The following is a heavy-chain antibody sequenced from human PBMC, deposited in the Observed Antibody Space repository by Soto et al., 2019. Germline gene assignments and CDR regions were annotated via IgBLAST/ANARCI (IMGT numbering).Heavy chain of an antibody. CDR3: ARQGYCSGGSCLFDY. CDR1: GGSISSSRYY. J-gene: IGHJ4*02. D-gene: IGHD2-15*01. Sequence: QLQLQESGPGLVKPSETLSLTCTVSGGSISSSRYYWGWIRQPPGKGLEWIGSIYYSGSTYYNPPLKSRVTISVDTSKNQFSLKLSSVTAADTAVYYCARQGYCSGGSCLFDYWGQGTLVTVSS. V-gene: IGHV4-39*01. CDR2: IYYSGST.